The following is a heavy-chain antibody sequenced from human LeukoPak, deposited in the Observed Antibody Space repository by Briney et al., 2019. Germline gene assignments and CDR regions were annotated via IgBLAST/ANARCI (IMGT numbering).Heavy chain of an antibody. J-gene: IGHJ4*02. CDR2: ISSYKSNT. V-gene: IGHV1-18*01. D-gene: IGHD6-19*01. Sequence: ASVKVSCKASGYTFTSHGISWVRQAPGQGLEWMGWISSYKSNTNYAQKFQGRVTMTTDTSTSTAYMELRSLRSDDTAVYYCARGGNSGWRTPNDDYWGQGTLVTVSS. CDR1: GYTFTSHG. CDR3: ARGGNSGWRTPNDDY.